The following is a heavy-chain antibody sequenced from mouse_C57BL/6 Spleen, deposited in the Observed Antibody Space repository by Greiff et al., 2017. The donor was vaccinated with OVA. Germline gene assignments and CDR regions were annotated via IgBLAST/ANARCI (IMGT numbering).Heavy chain of an antibody. CDR1: GFTFRDYY. D-gene: IGHD2-1*01. CDR2: INYYGSST. V-gene: IGHV5-16*01. CDR3: ARDGNYWYFDV. J-gene: IGHJ1*03. Sequence: EVKLVESEGGLVQPGSSMKLSCTASGFTFRDYYMAWVRQVPEKGLEWVANINYYGSSTYYLDSLKSRFIISRDNAKNILYLQMSSLKSEDTATYYCARDGNYWYFDVWGTGTTVTVSS.